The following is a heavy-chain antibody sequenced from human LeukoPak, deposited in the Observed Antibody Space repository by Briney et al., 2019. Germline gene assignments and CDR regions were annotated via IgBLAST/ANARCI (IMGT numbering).Heavy chain of an antibody. J-gene: IGHJ4*02. V-gene: IGHV4-4*07. CDR3: AGEYYYDSSGYYR. CDR2: IYTSGST. D-gene: IGHD3-22*01. CDR1: GGSISSYY. Sequence: SETLSLTCSVSGGSISSYYWSWIRQPAGKGLEWIGRIYTSGSTNYNPSLKSRVTMSVDTSKNQFSLKLSSVTAADTAVYYCAGEYYYDSSGYYRWGQGTLVTVSS.